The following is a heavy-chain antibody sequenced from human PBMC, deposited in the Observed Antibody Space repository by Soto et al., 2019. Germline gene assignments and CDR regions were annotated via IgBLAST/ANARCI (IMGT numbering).Heavy chain of an antibody. J-gene: IGHJ4*02. CDR2: IYYSGST. V-gene: IGHV4-31*03. CDR3: ARGRYYDYIWGSSSFDY. CDR1: GGSISSGGYY. D-gene: IGHD3-16*01. Sequence: QVQLQESGPGLVKPSQTLSLTCTVSGGSISSGGYYWSWIRQHPGKGLEWIGYIYYSGSTYYNPSLKSRVTISVDTPKNQFSLKLSSVTAADTAVYYCARGRYYDYIWGSSSFDYWGQGTLVTVSS.